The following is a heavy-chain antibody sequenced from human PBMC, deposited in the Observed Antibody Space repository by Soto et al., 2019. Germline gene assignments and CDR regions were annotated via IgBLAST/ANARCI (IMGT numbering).Heavy chain of an antibody. CDR1: GGSFSGYY. CDR3: ARNRGPTSYFDY. J-gene: IGHJ4*02. CDR2: INHSGST. V-gene: IGHV4-34*01. D-gene: IGHD3-10*01. Sequence: PSETLSLTCAVYGGSFSGYYWTWIPQPPGTGLEWIGEINHSGSTNYNPSLKSRVTISVDTSKNQFSLKLSSVTAADTAVYFCARNRGPTSYFDYWGQGNMVTVSS.